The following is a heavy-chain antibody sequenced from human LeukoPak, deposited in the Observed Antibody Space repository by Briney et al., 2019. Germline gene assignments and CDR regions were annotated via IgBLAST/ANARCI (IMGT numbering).Heavy chain of an antibody. J-gene: IGHJ4*02. V-gene: IGHV3-33*08. CDR1: GNYW. CDR2: IWYDGSNK. Sequence: GGSLRLSCAASGNYWMHWVRQAPGKGLEWVAVIWYDGSNKYYADSVKGRFTISRDNSKNTLYLQMNSLRAEDTAVYYCARVPEIWGQGTLVTVSS. CDR3: ARVPEI. D-gene: IGHD2-2*01.